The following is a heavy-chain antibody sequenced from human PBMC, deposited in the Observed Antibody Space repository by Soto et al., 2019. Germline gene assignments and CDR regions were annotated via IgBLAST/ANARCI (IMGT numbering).Heavy chain of an antibody. J-gene: IGHJ4*02. CDR1: GVTVSSNY. D-gene: IGHD5-18*01. CDR2: IYSGGST. V-gene: IGHV3-66*04. CDR3: ARHGYNFGGGYFDY. Sequence: EVQLVESGGGLVQPGGSLRLSCAASGVTVSSNYMSWVRQAPGKGLEWVSVIYSGGSTYYADSVKGRFTISRDNSKKTLYLQKNRMRAEDTAVYYCARHGYNFGGGYFDYWGQGTLVTVSS.